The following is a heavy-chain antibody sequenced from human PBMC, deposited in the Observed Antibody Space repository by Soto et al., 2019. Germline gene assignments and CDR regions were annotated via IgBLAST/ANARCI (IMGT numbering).Heavy chain of an antibody. V-gene: IGHV4-61*01. CDR2: IYYSGST. Sequence: PSETLSLTCTVPGGSVNIGTYYWSWIRQPPGKGLEWIGHIYYSGSTNYNPSLKSRVTISVDTSKNQFSLKLSSVTAADTAVYYCARELFGRSVWFDPWGQGTLVTVSS. CDR1: GGSVNIGTYY. D-gene: IGHD3-10*01. CDR3: ARELFGRSVWFDP. J-gene: IGHJ5*02.